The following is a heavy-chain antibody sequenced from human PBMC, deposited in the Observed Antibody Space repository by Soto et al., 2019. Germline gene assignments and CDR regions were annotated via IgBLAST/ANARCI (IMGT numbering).Heavy chain of an antibody. CDR2: IRSKANSYAT. D-gene: IGHD6-25*01. J-gene: IGHJ6*03. CDR1: GFTFSGSA. V-gene: IGHV3-73*01. Sequence: GGSLRLSCAASGFTFSGSAMHWVRQASGKGLEWVGRIRSKANSYATAYAASVKGRFTISRDDSKNTAYLQMNSLKNEDTAVYYCTRLAAAVTGVIDYYYSYYYMDVWGKGTTVTVSS. CDR3: TRLAAAVTGVIDYYYSYYYMDV.